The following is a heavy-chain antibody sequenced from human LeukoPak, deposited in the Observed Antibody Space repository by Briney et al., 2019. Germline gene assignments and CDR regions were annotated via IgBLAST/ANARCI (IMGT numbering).Heavy chain of an antibody. J-gene: IGHJ4*02. CDR2: INHSGST. D-gene: IGHD6-19*01. V-gene: IGHV4-34*01. CDR1: GGSFSGYH. Sequence: SETLSLTCAVYGGSFSGYHWSWIRQPPGKGLEWIGEINHSGSTNYNPSLKSRVTISVDTSKNQFSLKLSSVTAADTAVYYCARPASGISGWYYNYWGQGTPVTVSS. CDR3: ARPASGISGWYYNY.